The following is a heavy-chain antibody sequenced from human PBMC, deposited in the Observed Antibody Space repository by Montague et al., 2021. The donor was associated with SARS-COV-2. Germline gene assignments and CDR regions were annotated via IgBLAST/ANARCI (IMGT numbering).Heavy chain of an antibody. J-gene: IGHJ3*02. CDR3: ARHLTVAGEGSDAFDI. CDR2: IYNNVRT. CDR1: GVSISSSDRF. V-gene: IGHV4-39*01. Sequence: SETLSLTCTVSGVSISSSDRFWGWIRQSPGKGLEWIGSIYNNVRTSYTPSLKSRVSISVDTSKNQFSLRLSSVTAADAAIYYCARHLTVAGEGSDAFDIWGQGTLVTVSS. D-gene: IGHD6-19*01.